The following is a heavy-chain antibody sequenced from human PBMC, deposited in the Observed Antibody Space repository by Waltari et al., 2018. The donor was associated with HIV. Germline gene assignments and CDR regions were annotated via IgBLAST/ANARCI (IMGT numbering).Heavy chain of an antibody. D-gene: IGHD3-10*01. Sequence: QVHLVESGGTVVQPGKSLRLSCVTDGFTLTDYAMSWFRQTPGAGLQWRAILWPDGNTRFYAPFVRGRFSISRDNTKKTVFLQMRALRADDTGVYFCARQGNTGTYFGGHRWGRGT. CDR3: ARQGNTGTYFGGHR. J-gene: IGHJ4*02. CDR1: GFTLTDYA. CDR2: LWPDGNTR. V-gene: IGHV3-33*01.